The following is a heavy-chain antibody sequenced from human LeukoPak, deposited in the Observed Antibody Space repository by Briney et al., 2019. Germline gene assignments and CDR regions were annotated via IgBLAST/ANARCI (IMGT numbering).Heavy chain of an antibody. V-gene: IGHV4-59*12. CDR3: ARLLSQLYYFDY. Sequence: SETLSLTCTVSGGSISSYYWSWIRQPPGKGLEWIGYIYHSGSTYYNPSLKSRVTISVDRSKNQFSLKLSSVTAADTAVYYCARLLSQLYYFDYWGQGTLVTVSS. CDR2: IYHSGST. J-gene: IGHJ4*02. CDR1: GGSISSYY. D-gene: IGHD2-21*01.